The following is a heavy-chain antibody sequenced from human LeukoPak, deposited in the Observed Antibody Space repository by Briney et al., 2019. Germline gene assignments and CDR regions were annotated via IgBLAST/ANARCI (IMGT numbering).Heavy chain of an antibody. CDR3: ARDGPYCSGTSCSSFDY. J-gene: IGHJ4*02. CDR1: GGTFSSYA. CDR2: IIPIFGTA. D-gene: IGHD2-2*01. V-gene: IGHV1-69*01. Sequence: ASVKVSCKASGGTFSSYAISWVRQAPGQGLEWMGGIIPIFGTANYAQKFQGRVTITADESTSTAYMELSSLRSEDTAVYYCARDGPYCSGTSCSSFDYWGQGTLVTVSS.